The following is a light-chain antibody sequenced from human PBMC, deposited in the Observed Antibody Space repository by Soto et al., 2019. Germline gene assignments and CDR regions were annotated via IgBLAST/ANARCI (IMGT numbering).Light chain of an antibody. J-gene: IGKJ2*02. CDR1: QSISSW. CDR3: QQYGT. V-gene: IGKV1-5*01. Sequence: DIQMTQSPSTLSASVGDRVTITCRASQSISSWLAWYQQKPGKAPKLLIYDASSLESGVPSRFSGSGSGTEFTLTISSLQPDDFANYYCQQYGTFGQGTKLEIK. CDR2: DAS.